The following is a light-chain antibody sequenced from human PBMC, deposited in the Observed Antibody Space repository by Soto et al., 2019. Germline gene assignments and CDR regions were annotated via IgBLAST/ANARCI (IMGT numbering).Light chain of an antibody. CDR2: EVT. CDR3: SSKRASSTLFV. Sequence: QSVLTQPRSVSGSPGQAVTISCTGTSSDVGAYNYVSWYQHHPGKVPKLLIYEVTNRPSGVSDRFSGSKSGNTASLTISGLQAEDEADYYCSSKRASSTLFVCGTGTKVTGL. J-gene: IGLJ1*01. V-gene: IGLV2-14*01. CDR1: SSDVGAYNY.